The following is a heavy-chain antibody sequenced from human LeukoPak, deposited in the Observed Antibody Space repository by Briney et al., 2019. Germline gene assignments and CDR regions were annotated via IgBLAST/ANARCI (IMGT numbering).Heavy chain of an antibody. CDR3: ARHDYGDHSGNY. Sequence: ASVKVSCKASGYTFSSYGISWVRQAPGQGLEWMGWISAYNGNTNYAQKLQGRVTMTTDTSTSTAYMELRSLRSDDTAVYYCARHDYGDHSGNYWGQGTLVTVSS. J-gene: IGHJ4*02. CDR2: ISAYNGNT. V-gene: IGHV1-18*01. CDR1: GYTFSSYG. D-gene: IGHD4-17*01.